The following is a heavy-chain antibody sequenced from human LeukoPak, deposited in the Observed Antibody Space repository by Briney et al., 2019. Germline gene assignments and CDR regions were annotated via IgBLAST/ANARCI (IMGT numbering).Heavy chain of an antibody. CDR2: INWNGGST. V-gene: IGHV3-20*01. D-gene: IGHD3-10*01. Sequence: GGSLRLSCAGPGFTFDDYGMSWVRQAPGKGLEWVSGINWNGGSTGYADSVKGRFTISRDNAKNSLYLQMNSLRAEDTALYHCARAPLYYGSGSYYDYWGQGTLVTVSS. CDR1: GFTFDDYG. CDR3: ARAPLYYGSGSYYDY. J-gene: IGHJ4*02.